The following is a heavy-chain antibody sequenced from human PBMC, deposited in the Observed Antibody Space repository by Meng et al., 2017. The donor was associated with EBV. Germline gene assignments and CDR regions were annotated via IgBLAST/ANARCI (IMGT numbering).Heavy chain of an antibody. CDR1: GGSISSSNW. CDR2: IYHSGST. V-gene: IGHV4-4*02. J-gene: IGHJ4*02. CDR3: ARDRGGYYDSSGYYAD. Sequence: QVQLQESGPGLVKHSGTLSLTCAVSGGSISSSNWWRWVRQPPGKGLEWIGEIYHSGSTNYNPSLKSRVTISVDKSKNQFSLKLSSVTAADTAVYYCARDRGGYYDSSGYYADWGQGTLVTVSS. D-gene: IGHD3-22*01.